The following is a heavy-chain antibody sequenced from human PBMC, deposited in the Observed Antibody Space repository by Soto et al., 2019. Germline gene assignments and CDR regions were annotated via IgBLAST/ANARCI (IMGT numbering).Heavy chain of an antibody. J-gene: IGHJ4*02. CDR3: ARLITGTTGLRMDY. D-gene: IGHD1-7*01. CDR2: ISSSSSYI. V-gene: IGHV3-21*01. CDR1: GFTFSSYS. Sequence: PGGSLRLSCAASGFTFSSYSMNWVRQAPGKGLEWVSSISSSSSYIYYADSVKGRFTIPRDNAKNSLYLQMNSLRAEDTAVYYCARLITGTTGLRMDYWGQGTLVTVSS.